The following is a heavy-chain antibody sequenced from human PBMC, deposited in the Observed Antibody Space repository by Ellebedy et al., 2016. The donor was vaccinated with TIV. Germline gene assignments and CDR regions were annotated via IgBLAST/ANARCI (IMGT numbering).Heavy chain of an antibody. V-gene: IGHV3-64D*06. J-gene: IGHJ6*02. CDR3: AKDIRGNGMDV. CDR1: GITFSSHA. Sequence: GESLKISCSAFGITFSSHAMHWVRQAPGKGLQYVSTISDDGGSTYYADSVKGRFTISRDNSKNTVSLQMTGVRIEDTAVYYCAKDIRGNGMDVWGQGTTVTVSS. CDR2: ISDDGGST. D-gene: IGHD3-10*01.